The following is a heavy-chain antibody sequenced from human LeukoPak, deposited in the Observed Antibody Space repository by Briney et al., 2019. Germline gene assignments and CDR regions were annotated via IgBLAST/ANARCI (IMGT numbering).Heavy chain of an antibody. CDR3: ARVGDHYHWYFDL. CDR2: IYSGGDT. Sequence: PGGSLRLSCAASGFTVSTKYMNWVRQAPGQGLEWVSIIYSGGDTYYADSVKGRFTISRDNSKNTLSLQMNSLRAEDTAVYYCARVGDHYHWYFDLWGRGTLVSVSS. V-gene: IGHV3-53*01. CDR1: GFTVSTKY. D-gene: IGHD3-10*01. J-gene: IGHJ2*01.